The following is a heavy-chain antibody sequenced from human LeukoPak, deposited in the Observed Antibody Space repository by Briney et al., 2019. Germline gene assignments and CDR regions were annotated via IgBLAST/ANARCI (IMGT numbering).Heavy chain of an antibody. CDR2: ISGGGGST. CDR3: ARDGWYYDSSGYYRQGLFDY. Sequence: GGSLRLSCAASGFTFSSYAMSWVRQAPGKGLEWVSAISGGGGSTYYADSVKGRFTISRDNSKNTLYLQMNSLRAEDTAVYYCARDGWYYDSSGYYRQGLFDYWGQGTLVTVSS. V-gene: IGHV3-23*01. J-gene: IGHJ4*02. D-gene: IGHD3-22*01. CDR1: GFTFSSYA.